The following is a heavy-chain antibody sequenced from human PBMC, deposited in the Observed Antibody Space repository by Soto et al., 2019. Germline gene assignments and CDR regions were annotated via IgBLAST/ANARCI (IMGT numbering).Heavy chain of an antibody. CDR1: GFKFDDYA. Sequence: PGGSLRLSCASSGFKFDDYAMSWVRQAPGRGLEWVGYIRSRSYAGTTAYAASVEGRFIISRDDTRSIAYLQMHGLRIEDTAVYYCTRDLFPDNSAQPFDYWGQGTLVTVSS. CDR2: IRSRSYAGTT. J-gene: IGHJ4*02. V-gene: IGHV3-49*04. D-gene: IGHD3-22*01. CDR3: TRDLFPDNSAQPFDY.